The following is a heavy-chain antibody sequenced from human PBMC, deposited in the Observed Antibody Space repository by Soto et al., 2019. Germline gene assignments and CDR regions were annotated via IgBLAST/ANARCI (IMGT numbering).Heavy chain of an antibody. CDR2: TSSSGGST. CDR3: AKDGGYGWRSYYSDD. CDR1: GFTFSSYA. Sequence: EVQLLESGGGLVQPGGSLRLSCAASGFTFSSYAMSWVRQAPGKGLEWVSTTSSSGGSTYYADSVKGRFTISRDNSKNTFYLQMNSLRAEDMAVYYCAKDGGYGWRSYYSDDWGQGTLVTVSS. J-gene: IGHJ4*02. D-gene: IGHD3-10*01. V-gene: IGHV3-23*01.